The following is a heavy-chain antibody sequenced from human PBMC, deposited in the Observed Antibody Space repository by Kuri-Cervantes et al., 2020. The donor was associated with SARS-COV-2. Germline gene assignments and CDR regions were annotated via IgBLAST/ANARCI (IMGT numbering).Heavy chain of an antibody. J-gene: IGHJ5*02. V-gene: IGHV4-34*01. Sequence: SETLSLTCAVYGGSFSGYYWSWIRQPPGKGLEWIGEINHSGSTNYNPSLKSRVTISLDTSKNQFSLKLSSGTAADTALYYCARFWHRDQLLYGWFGPWGQGTLVTVSS. CDR3: ARFWHRDQLLYGWFGP. CDR2: INHSGST. D-gene: IGHD2-2*02. CDR1: GGSFSGYY.